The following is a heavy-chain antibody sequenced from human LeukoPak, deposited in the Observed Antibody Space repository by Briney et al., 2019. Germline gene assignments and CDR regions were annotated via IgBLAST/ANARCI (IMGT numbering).Heavy chain of an antibody. CDR3: ARHVNYGDSYYYYDMDV. J-gene: IGHJ6*02. V-gene: IGHV1-46*01. CDR2: INPSGGST. CDR1: GYTFINYY. D-gene: IGHD4-17*01. Sequence: ASVKVSCKASGYTFINYYMHWVRQAPGQGLEWMGIINPSGGSTSYAQKFQGRVTMTRDTSTSTVYMELSSLRSEDTAVYYCARHVNYGDSYYYYDMDVWGQGTTVTVSS.